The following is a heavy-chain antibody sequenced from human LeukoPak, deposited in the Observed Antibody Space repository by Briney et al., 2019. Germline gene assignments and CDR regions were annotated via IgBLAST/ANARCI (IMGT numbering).Heavy chain of an antibody. CDR2: IYYSGNT. Sequence: SETLSLTCTVSGVSISSSNSYWGWIRQPPGKGLEWIGSIYYSGNTYYNASLKSQVSISIDTSKKQFSLKLSSVTAADTAFYYCARYIVSYPHDAFDIWGQGTMVTVSS. V-gene: IGHV4-39*07. CDR1: GVSISSSNSY. J-gene: IGHJ3*02. CDR3: ARYIVSYPHDAFDI. D-gene: IGHD1-26*01.